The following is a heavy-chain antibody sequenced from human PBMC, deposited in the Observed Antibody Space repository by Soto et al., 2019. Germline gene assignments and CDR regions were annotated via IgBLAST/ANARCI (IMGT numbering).Heavy chain of an antibody. CDR3: AKNQERELPRVIDF. CDR2: MSGSSSTT. Sequence: LRLSCATSGLTFSNYAMSWVRQAPGGGLEWVSSMSGSSSTTYYADSVRGRFTISRDRFKNTLYLQMSSLRAEDTALYYCAKNQERELPRVIDFWGQGTLVT. J-gene: IGHJ4*02. D-gene: IGHD1-7*01. V-gene: IGHV3-23*01. CDR1: GLTFSNYA.